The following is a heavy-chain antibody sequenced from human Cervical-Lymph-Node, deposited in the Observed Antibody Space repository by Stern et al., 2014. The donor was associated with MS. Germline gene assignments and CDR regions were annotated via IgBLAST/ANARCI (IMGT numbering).Heavy chain of an antibody. CDR1: GFSLSTSGVG. D-gene: IGHD1-1*01. Sequence: ESGPTLVKPTQTLTLTCTFSGFSLSTSGVGGGWIRQPPGKALEWLALIYWDDDKRYSPSLESRLTITKDTSKNLVFLTMTNMDPVDTATYYCAHLTTATALDYWGQGTLVTVSS. J-gene: IGHJ4*02. CDR2: IYWDDDK. V-gene: IGHV2-5*02. CDR3: AHLTTATALDY.